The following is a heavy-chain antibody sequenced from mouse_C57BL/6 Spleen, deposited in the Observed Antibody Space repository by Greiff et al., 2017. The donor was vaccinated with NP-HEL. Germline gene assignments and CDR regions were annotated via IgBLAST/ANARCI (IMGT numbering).Heavy chain of an antibody. V-gene: IGHV14-2*01. CDR1: GFNIKDYY. CDR3: ASDTTGRFAY. Sequence: EVQLQESGAELVKPGASVKLSCTASGFNIKDYYMHWVKQRTEQGLEWIGRIDPEDGETKYAPKFQGKATITADTSSNTAYLQRSSLTSEDTAVYYCASDTTGRFAYWGQGTLVTVSA. J-gene: IGHJ3*01. CDR2: IDPEDGET. D-gene: IGHD1-1*01.